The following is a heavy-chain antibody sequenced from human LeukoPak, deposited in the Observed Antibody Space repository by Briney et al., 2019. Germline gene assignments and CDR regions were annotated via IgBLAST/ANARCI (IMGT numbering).Heavy chain of an antibody. V-gene: IGHV4-30-2*01. CDR3: ARGGYCSGGSCFYFDY. CDR2: IYHSGST. D-gene: IGHD2-15*01. Sequence: PSQTLSLTCAVSGGSISSGGYSWSWIRQPPGKGLEWIGYIYHSGSTYYNPSLKSRVTISVDRSKNQFSLKLSSVTAADTAVYYCARGGYCSGGSCFYFDYWGQGTLVTVSS. J-gene: IGHJ4*02. CDR1: GGSISSGGYS.